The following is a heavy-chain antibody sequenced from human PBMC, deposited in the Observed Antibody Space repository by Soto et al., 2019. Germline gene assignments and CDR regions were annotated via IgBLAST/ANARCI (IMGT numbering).Heavy chain of an antibody. CDR2: INPSKGA. CDR3: ARGVMEGAFKGGRRSYYWFLDL. CDR1: GESVSDSY. V-gene: IGHV4-34*01. Sequence: QAHLQQWGAGLVRPSETLSLTCAVYGESVSDSYWTWIRRSPGRGLEWLGEINPSKGATYNPSLKMRVSISPATSKRQLSLKLFSATAADTAVYYCARGVMEGAFKGGRRSYYWFLDLWGRGTLVAVSS. D-gene: IGHD3-16*01. J-gene: IGHJ2*01.